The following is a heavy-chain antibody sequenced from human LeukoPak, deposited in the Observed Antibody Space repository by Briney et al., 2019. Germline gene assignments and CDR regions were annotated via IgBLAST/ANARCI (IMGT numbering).Heavy chain of an antibody. Sequence: GASVKVSCKASGYTFTSYAISWVRQAPGQGLEWMGWISADNGNTDYAQRFQGRVTLTRNMSTSTDYLELSSLRSEDTAVYYCARDNSVRDEAWWFNPWGQGTLVTVSS. CDR3: ARDNSVRDEAWWFNP. CDR2: ISADNGNT. V-gene: IGHV1-18*01. J-gene: IGHJ5*02. CDR1: GYTFTSYA. D-gene: IGHD5-24*01.